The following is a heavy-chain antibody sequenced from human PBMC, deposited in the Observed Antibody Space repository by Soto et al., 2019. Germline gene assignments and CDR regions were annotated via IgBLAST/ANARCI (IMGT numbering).Heavy chain of an antibody. D-gene: IGHD3-9*01. CDR1: CRSFSGYY. J-gene: IGHJ4*02. CDR2: INHSGST. CDR3: ARFGGGILTRYRRNYFDY. V-gene: IGHV4-34*01. Sequence: SETLSLSCAVYCRSFSGYYWSWIHQPPGKGLEWIGEINHSGSTNYNPSLKSRVTISVDTSKNQFFLKLSTVSAADTAVYYCARFGGGILTRYRRNYFDYWGQATLVTVSS.